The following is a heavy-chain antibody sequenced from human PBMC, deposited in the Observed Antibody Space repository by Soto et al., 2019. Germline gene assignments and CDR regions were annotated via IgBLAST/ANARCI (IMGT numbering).Heavy chain of an antibody. CDR3: ARAVTIFGVVIMGGGDAFDI. J-gene: IGHJ3*02. CDR1: GGSISSYY. CDR2: IYYSGST. V-gene: IGHV4-59*08. Sequence: QVQLQESGPGLVKPSETLSLTCTVSGGSISSYYWSWIRQPPGKGLEWIGYIYYSGSTNYNPSLRVRVTISVDTSKTLFSLKLSSLTAAETAVYYCARAVTIFGVVIMGGGDAFDIWGQGTMVTVSS. D-gene: IGHD3-3*01.